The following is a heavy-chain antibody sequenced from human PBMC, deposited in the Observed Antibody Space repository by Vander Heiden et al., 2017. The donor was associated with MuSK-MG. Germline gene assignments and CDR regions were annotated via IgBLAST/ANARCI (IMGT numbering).Heavy chain of an antibody. Sequence: QVQLVQSGAEVKKPGSSVKVSCKASGGTFSSYAIGWGRQAPGQGLEWMGGIIPIFGTANYAQKFQGRVTITADESTSTAYMELSSLRSEDTAVYYCARGYDSSGYPQYFQHWGQGTLVTVSS. CDR3: ARGYDSSGYPQYFQH. D-gene: IGHD3-22*01. J-gene: IGHJ1*01. CDR1: GGTFSSYA. V-gene: IGHV1-69*01. CDR2: IIPIFGTA.